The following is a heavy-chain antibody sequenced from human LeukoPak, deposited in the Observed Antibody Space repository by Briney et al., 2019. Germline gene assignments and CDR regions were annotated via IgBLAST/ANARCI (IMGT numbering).Heavy chain of an antibody. Sequence: GASVKVSCKASGYTFTSYDINWVRQATGQGLEWMGWMNPNSGNTGYAQKFQGRVTMTRNTSISTAYMELSSLRSEDTAVYYCARGLGRMRVGVVIIYGYWGQGTLVTASS. V-gene: IGHV1-8*01. CDR3: ARGLGRMRVGVVIIYGY. CDR1: GYTFTSYD. CDR2: MNPNSGNT. D-gene: IGHD3-3*01. J-gene: IGHJ4*02.